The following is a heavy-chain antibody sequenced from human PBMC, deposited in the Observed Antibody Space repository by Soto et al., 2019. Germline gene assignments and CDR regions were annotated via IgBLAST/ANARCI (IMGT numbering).Heavy chain of an antibody. CDR1: GYTFTSYG. J-gene: IGHJ4*02. CDR2: ISAYNGNT. D-gene: IGHD3-22*01. V-gene: IGHV1-18*04. CDR3: ARGPIVFYYYSSGYYSRAGDFDY. Sequence: QVQLVQSGAEVKTPGASVKVSCKASGYTFTSYGISWVRQAPGQGLEWMGWISAYNGNTHYAQKLQGRVTMTTDTSTSTADMELRSLGSDDTAVYYCARGPIVFYYYSSGYYSRAGDFDYCGQGTLVTVSS.